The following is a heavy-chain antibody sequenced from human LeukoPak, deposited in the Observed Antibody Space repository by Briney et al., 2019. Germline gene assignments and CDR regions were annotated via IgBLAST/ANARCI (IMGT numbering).Heavy chain of an antibody. CDR1: GFTFSSYG. CDR2: ISYDGSNK. J-gene: IGHJ6*03. Sequence: GGSLRLSCAASGFTFSSYGMHWVRQAPGKGLEWVAVISYDGSNKYYADSVKGRFTISRDNSKNTLYLQMNSLRAEDTAVYYCARGGGTYYYYYYMDVWGKGTTVTVSS. CDR3: ARGGGTYYYYYYMDV. V-gene: IGHV3-30*03. D-gene: IGHD3-16*01.